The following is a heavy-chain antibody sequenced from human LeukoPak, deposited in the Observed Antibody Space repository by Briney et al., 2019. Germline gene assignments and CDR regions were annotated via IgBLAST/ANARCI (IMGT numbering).Heavy chain of an antibody. V-gene: IGHV3-48*01. CDR2: ISSSSSTI. J-gene: IGHJ4*02. D-gene: IGHD3-22*01. CDR1: GFTFSSYS. Sequence: GGSLRLSCAASGFTFSSYSMNWVRQAPGKGLEWVSYISSSSSTIYYADSVKGRFTISRDNAKNSLYLQMNSLRAEDTAVYYCARIPTSGKDSSGYYPFGYWGQGTLVTVSS. CDR3: ARIPTSGKDSSGYYPFGY.